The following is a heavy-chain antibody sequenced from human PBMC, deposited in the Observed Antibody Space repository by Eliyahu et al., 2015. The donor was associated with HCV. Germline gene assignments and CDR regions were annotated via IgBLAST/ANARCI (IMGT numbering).Heavy chain of an antibody. J-gene: IGHJ6*02. CDR3: ATASSSSWYSKQEYFFGMDV. D-gene: IGHD6-13*01. V-gene: IGHV1-69*01. CDR2: FIPIFGTT. CDR1: GGTFCNYT. Sequence: QVQLVQSGAEVKKPGSSVKVSCXASGGTFCNYTISWLRQXPGQGLEWMGGFIPIFGTTDYAQKFQGRVTITADESTSTAYMDLSSLRSEDTAVYYCATASSSSWYSKQEYFFGMDVWGLGTTVTVSS.